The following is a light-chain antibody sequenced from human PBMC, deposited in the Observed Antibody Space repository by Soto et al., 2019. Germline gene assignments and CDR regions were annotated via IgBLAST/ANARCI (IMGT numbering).Light chain of an antibody. CDR3: QQYNRSPST. CDR2: YAS. J-gene: IGKJ1*01. V-gene: IGKV1-5*01. CDR1: QSISNW. Sequence: DIQMTQSPSTLSASVGDRVTITCRASQSISNWLAWYQQKPGKAPKLLIYYASSLASGVPTRFSGSGSGTEYTLTISSLQPVDFATYYCQQYNRSPSTFGQGTKVEIK.